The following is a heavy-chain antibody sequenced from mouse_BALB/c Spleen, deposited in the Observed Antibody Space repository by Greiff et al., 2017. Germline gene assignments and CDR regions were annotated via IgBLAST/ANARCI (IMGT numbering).Heavy chain of an antibody. CDR1: GYTFTSYY. Sequence: QVQLQQSGAELVKPGASVKLSCKASGYTFTSYYMYWVKQRPGQGLEWIGGINPSNGGTNFNEKFKGKATLTVDKSSSTAYMQLSSLTSEDSAVYYCTRSNWDGFAYWGQGTLVTVSA. J-gene: IGHJ3*01. CDR2: INPSNGGT. V-gene: IGHV1S81*02. CDR3: TRSNWDGFAY. D-gene: IGHD4-1*01.